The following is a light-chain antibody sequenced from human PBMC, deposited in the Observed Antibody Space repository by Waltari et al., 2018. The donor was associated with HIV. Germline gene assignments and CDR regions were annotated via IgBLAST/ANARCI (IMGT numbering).Light chain of an antibody. J-gene: IGLJ2*01. Sequence: QSALTQPASVSGSPGQSITISCTGTSSDVGGYNYVSWYQQHPGKAPKLMIYDVSYRPSGVCNRFSGSESGNTASLTISGLQGEDESEYYCSSYTSSSNLYVVFGGGTKLTVL. V-gene: IGLV2-14*01. CDR2: DVS. CDR1: SSDVGGYNY. CDR3: SSYTSSSNLYVV.